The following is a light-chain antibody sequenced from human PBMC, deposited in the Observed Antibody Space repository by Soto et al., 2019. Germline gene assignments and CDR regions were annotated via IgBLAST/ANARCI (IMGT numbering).Light chain of an antibody. V-gene: IGLV2-14*01. J-gene: IGLJ2*01. CDR2: EVN. CDR3: SSQTASATVL. Sequence: QSALTQPASVSGSPGQSITISCTGTSSDVGVYNYVSWYRQHPGKAPKLMIYEVNNRPSGVSNRFSGSKSGNTASLTISGLQAEDEADYYCSSQTASATVLFGGGTKLTVL. CDR1: SSDVGVYNY.